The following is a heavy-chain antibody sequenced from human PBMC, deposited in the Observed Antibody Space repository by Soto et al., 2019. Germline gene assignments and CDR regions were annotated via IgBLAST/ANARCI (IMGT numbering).Heavy chain of an antibody. D-gene: IGHD6-6*01. CDR3: ARDQGWGIAARFESHAFDY. Sequence: GGSLRLSCAASGFTFSSYWMSWVRQAPGKGLEWVANIKQDGSEKYYVDSVKGRFTISRDNAKNSLYLQMNSLRAEDTAVYYCARDQGWGIAARFESHAFDYWGQGTLVTVSS. CDR2: IKQDGSEK. V-gene: IGHV3-7*03. CDR1: GFTFSSYW. J-gene: IGHJ4*02.